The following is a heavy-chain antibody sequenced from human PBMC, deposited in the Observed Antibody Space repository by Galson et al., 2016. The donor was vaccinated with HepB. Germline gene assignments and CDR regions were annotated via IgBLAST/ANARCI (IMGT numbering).Heavy chain of an antibody. D-gene: IGHD6-13*01. V-gene: IGHV3-74*01. CDR1: GFTFSNYW. CDR2: VNTDGFSA. CDR3: ARVRSTAASDYYLYDGMEV. J-gene: IGHJ6*02. Sequence: SLRLSCAASGFTFSNYWMHWVRQAPGKGLVWVSRVNTDGFSANYADSVKGRFFISRDNGKNTLYLEMNGLRVEDTAVYYCARVRSTAASDYYLYDGMEVWGQGTTFTVSS.